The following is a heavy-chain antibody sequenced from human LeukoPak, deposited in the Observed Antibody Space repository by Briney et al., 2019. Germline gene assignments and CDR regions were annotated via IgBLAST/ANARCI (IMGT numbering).Heavy chain of an antibody. D-gene: IGHD6-19*01. V-gene: IGHV1-18*01. CDR3: ARDLRYSSGRYYFDY. CDR1: GYTFTSYG. J-gene: IGHJ4*02. Sequence: RASVKVSCKASGYTFTSYGISWVRQAPGQGLEWMGWISAYNGNTNYAQKLQGRVTMTTDTSTSTAYMELRSLRSDDTAVYYCARDLRYSSGRYYFDYWGQGTLVTVSS. CDR2: ISAYNGNT.